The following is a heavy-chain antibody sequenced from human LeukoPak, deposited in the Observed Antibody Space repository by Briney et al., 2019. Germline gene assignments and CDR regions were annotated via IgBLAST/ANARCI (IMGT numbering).Heavy chain of an antibody. D-gene: IGHD3-22*01. J-gene: IGHJ4*02. Sequence: PGGSLRLSCAASGFTFSTYAMHWVRQPPGKGLEWVSAISVSGGATYHADADSVKGRFIISRDNSKNTLYLQINTLRVEDTAVYYCAKDGYNYDSSGHFDYWGQGTLVTVSS. V-gene: IGHV3-23*01. CDR2: ISVSGGAT. CDR3: AKDGYNYDSSGHFDY. CDR1: GFTFSTYA.